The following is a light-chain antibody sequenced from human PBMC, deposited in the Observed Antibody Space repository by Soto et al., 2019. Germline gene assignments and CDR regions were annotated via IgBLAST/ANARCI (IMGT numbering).Light chain of an antibody. CDR2: PAS. J-gene: IGKJ2*01. CDR1: QSIITG. Sequence: DIKLTQSPPTLSESLGARVTSLARASQSIITGLAWYQQKQGKAPKPLIYPASRLESGVPSRFGGSGSGTEFTLTISSLQPDDFATYYCQQYNSHSSYTFGQGTKLEIK. V-gene: IGKV1-5*03. CDR3: QQYNSHSSYT.